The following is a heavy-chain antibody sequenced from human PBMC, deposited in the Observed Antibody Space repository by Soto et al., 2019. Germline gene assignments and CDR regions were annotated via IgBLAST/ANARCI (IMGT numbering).Heavy chain of an antibody. V-gene: IGHV3-7*01. CDR3: ARDRGYCSSTSCYAAVYFDY. Sequence: GGSLRLSCAASGFTFSSYWMSWVRQAPGKGLEWVANIKQDGSEKYYVDSVKGRFTISRDNAKNSLYLQMNSLRAEDTAVYYCARDRGYCSSTSCYAAVYFDYWGQGTLVTDSS. CDR1: GFTFSSYW. D-gene: IGHD2-2*01. J-gene: IGHJ4*02. CDR2: IKQDGSEK.